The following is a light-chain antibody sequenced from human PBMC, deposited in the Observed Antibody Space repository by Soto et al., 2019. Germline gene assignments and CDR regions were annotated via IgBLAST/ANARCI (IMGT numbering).Light chain of an antibody. CDR2: WAS. Sequence: DIVMTQSPDSLAVSLGERATINCKYSQSVLSSSNNKNYLAWYQQKPGQPPKLVIHWASTRESGVADRFGGSGSGTDFTLTISSLQAEDVAVYYCQHYYSTPLTFGGGTKVEIK. J-gene: IGKJ4*01. CDR1: QSVLSSSNNKNY. CDR3: QHYYSTPLT. V-gene: IGKV4-1*01.